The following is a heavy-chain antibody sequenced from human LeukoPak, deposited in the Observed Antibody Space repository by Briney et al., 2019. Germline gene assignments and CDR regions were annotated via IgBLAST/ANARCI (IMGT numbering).Heavy chain of an antibody. CDR3: ARFTGIQLWLRVDY. CDR2: INHSGST. D-gene: IGHD5-18*01. CDR1: GGSFSGYY. V-gene: IGHV4-34*01. J-gene: IGHJ4*02. Sequence: SETLSLTCAVYGGSFSGYYWSWIRQPPGKGLEWIGEINHSGSTNYNPSLKSRVTISVDTSKNQFSLKLSSVTAADTAVYYCARFTGIQLWLRVDYWGQGTLVTVSS.